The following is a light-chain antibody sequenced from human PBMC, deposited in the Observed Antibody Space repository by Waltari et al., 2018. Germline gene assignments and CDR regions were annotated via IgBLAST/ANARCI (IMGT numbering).Light chain of an antibody. Sequence: EIVMTQSPATLSVSTGDRATLSCRASQRVSSALAWYQRKPGQAPRLLIYGASTRATGIPARFSGSGSGTEFTLTISGVQSEDFAVYYCHQYNNWPRTFGQGTKVEIK. CDR1: QRVSSA. V-gene: IGKV3-15*01. CDR3: HQYNNWPRT. J-gene: IGKJ1*01. CDR2: GAS.